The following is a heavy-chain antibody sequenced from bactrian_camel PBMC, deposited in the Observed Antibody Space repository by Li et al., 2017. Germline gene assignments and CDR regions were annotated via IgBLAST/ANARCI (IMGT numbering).Heavy chain of an antibody. CDR1: GFTFSSYA. Sequence: DVQLVESGGGLVQPGGSLRLSCAASGFTFSSYAMSWVRQAPGKGLEWVSSVNSGGDSTYYSSSVKGRFTITRDDAKNTLYLQLNSLKTDDTAMYYCATDNEIDIVMHLTRLSQGTQVTVS. D-gene: IGHD2*01. V-gene: IGHV3S31*01. CDR2: VNSGGDST. J-gene: IGHJ4*01.